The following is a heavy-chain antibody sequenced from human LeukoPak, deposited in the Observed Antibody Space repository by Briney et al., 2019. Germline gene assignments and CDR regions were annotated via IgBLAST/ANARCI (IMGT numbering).Heavy chain of an antibody. CDR2: IYPGDSDT. V-gene: IGHV5-51*01. Sequence: GESLKISCKGSGYSFTSYWIGWVRQMPGKGLEWMGIIYPGDSDTRYSPSFQGQVTISADKSISTAYLQWSSLKASDTAMYYCARLMEGTHIVVVTATAGFDYWGQGTLVTVSS. D-gene: IGHD2-21*02. J-gene: IGHJ4*02. CDR3: ARLMEGTHIVVVTATAGFDY. CDR1: GYSFTSYW.